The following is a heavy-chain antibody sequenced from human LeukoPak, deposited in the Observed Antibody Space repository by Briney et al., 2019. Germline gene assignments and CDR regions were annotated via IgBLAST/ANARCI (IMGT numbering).Heavy chain of an antibody. CDR2: ISGSGGST. D-gene: IGHD3-22*01. V-gene: IGHV3-23*01. CDR1: GFTFSSYA. Sequence: GGSLRLSCAASGFTFSSYAMSWVRQAPGEGLEWVSAISGSGGSTYYADSVKGRFTISRDNSKNTLYLQMNSLRAEDTAVYYCAKGEHYYDSSGTVDYWGQGTLVTVSS. J-gene: IGHJ4*02. CDR3: AKGEHYYDSSGTVDY.